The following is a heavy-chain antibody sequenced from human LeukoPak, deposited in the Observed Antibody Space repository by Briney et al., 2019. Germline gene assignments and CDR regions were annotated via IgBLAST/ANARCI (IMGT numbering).Heavy chain of an antibody. V-gene: IGHV1-2*02. Sequence: ASVKVSCKASGYTFTGYYMHWVRQAPGQGLEWMGWINPNSGGTNYAQKFQGRVTMTRDTSISTAYMELSRLRSDDTAVYYCARRAIFGVVNHFDYWGQGTPVTVSS. CDR2: INPNSGGT. CDR3: ARRAIFGVVNHFDY. J-gene: IGHJ4*02. CDR1: GYTFTGYY. D-gene: IGHD3-3*01.